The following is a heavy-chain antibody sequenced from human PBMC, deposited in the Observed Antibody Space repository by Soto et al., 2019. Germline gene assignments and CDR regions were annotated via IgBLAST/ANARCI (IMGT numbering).Heavy chain of an antibody. CDR2: IYYSGST. V-gene: IGHV4-61*05. CDR1: GGSISSSSYY. J-gene: IGHJ4*02. Sequence: PSETLSLTCTVSGGSISSSSYYWGWIRQPPGKGLEWIGYIYYSGSTNYNPSLKSRVTISVDTSKNQFSLKLSSVTAADTAVYYCARGPKEYYDFWSGYYTGYYFDYWGQGTLVTVSS. D-gene: IGHD3-3*01. CDR3: ARGPKEYYDFWSGYYTGYYFDY.